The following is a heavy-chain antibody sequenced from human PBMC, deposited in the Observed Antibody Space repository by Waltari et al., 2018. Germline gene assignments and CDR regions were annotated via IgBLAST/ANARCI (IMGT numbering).Heavy chain of an antibody. Sequence: QVQLQQWAAGLLKPSETLSLTCAVYGGSFSGYYWSWIRQHPGKGLEWIGEINHSGSTNYNPSLKSRVTISVDTSKTQFSLKLSSVTAADTAVYYCARGRPRILNSSSWYVRYFDLWGRGTLVTVSS. CDR1: GGSFSGYY. V-gene: IGHV4-34*01. CDR2: INHSGST. J-gene: IGHJ2*01. D-gene: IGHD6-13*01. CDR3: ARGRPRILNSSSWYVRYFDL.